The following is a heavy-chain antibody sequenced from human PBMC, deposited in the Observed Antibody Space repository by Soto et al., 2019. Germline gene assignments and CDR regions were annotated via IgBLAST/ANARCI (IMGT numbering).Heavy chain of an antibody. V-gene: IGHV3-30*18. D-gene: IGHD6-19*01. CDR1: GFTFSDYG. J-gene: IGHJ4*02. Sequence: VQLVESGGGVVQPGRSLRLSCAASGFTFSDYGMHWGRQAPGKGLEWVAVVSHDGRNTHYADSVKGRFTISRDSSKNTVSLEMTSLRAEDTAVYYCAKGGRQWLVTSDFNYWGQGALVTVSS. CDR3: AKGGRQWLVTSDFNY. CDR2: VSHDGRNT.